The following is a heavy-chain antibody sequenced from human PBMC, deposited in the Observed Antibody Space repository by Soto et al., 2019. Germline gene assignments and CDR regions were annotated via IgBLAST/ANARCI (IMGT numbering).Heavy chain of an antibody. J-gene: IGHJ4*02. CDR1: GFTFVNYA. D-gene: IGHD3-3*01. CDR2: LNGAGDAT. CDR3: AKRPTDFWSGFWPSGY. Sequence: EVQLLESGGGLVQPGGSLRLSCTASGFTFVNYAMDWVRQVPGKGLEWLAALNGAGDATQYADSVKGRFTMSRDNSKNTLYLQMNSLRAEATAVYYCAKRPTDFWSGFWPSGYWGQGTLVTVSS. V-gene: IGHV3-23*01.